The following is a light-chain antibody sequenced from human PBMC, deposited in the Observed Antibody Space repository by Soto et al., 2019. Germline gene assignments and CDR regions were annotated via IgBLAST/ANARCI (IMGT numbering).Light chain of an antibody. CDR3: SSYTSSSTWV. Sequence: QSALTQPASVSGSPGQSITISCTGTSSDVGGYNYVSWYQQHPGKAPKLMIYEVSNRPSGVSNRFSGSISANTASLTISGLQADDEADYYCSSYTSSSTWVFGGGTKVTVL. CDR1: SSDVGGYNY. V-gene: IGLV2-14*01. J-gene: IGLJ3*02. CDR2: EVS.